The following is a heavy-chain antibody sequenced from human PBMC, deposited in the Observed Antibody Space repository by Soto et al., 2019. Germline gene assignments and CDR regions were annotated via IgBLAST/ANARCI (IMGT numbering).Heavy chain of an antibody. J-gene: IGHJ4*02. CDR1: NFSISSGYY. CDR3: ARTHSGSYYSVFNY. D-gene: IGHD1-26*01. Sequence: PSETLSLTCVVSNFSISSGYYLGWMRHSPGKGLEWIASIYRSGTTSYNPSLKSRVTISVDPSKNQFSLMLTAVTAADTAVYYCARTHSGSYYSVFNYWGRGSLVTVSS. CDR2: IYRSGTT. V-gene: IGHV4-38-2*01.